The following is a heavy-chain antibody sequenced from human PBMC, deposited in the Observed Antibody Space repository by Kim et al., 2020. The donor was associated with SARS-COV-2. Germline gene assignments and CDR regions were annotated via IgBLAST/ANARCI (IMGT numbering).Heavy chain of an antibody. Sequence: GGSLRLSCAASGFTFSSYEMNWVRQAPGKGLEWVSYISSSGSTIYYADSVKGRFTISRDNAKNSLYLQMNSLRAEDTAVYYCARVGDSPEYYDFWSGYPDYWGQGTLVTVSS. V-gene: IGHV3-48*03. CDR2: ISSSGSTI. CDR3: ARVGDSPEYYDFWSGYPDY. D-gene: IGHD3-3*01. J-gene: IGHJ4*02. CDR1: GFTFSSYE.